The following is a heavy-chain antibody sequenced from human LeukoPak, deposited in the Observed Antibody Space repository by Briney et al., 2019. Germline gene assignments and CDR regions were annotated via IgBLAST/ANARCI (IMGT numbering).Heavy chain of an antibody. CDR3: ARNDDY. Sequence: SETLSLTCTVSGGSISINSYYWAWIRQPPGKGLEWTGSVFYSGGAYYNPSLKSRVTISVDTSKNQFSLKLSSVTAADTAVYYCARNDDYWGQGTLVTVSS. V-gene: IGHV4-39*01. J-gene: IGHJ4*02. CDR1: GGSISINSYY. CDR2: VFYSGGA.